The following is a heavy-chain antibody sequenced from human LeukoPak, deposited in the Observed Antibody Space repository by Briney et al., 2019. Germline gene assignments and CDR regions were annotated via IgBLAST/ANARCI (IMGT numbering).Heavy chain of an antibody. V-gene: IGHV4-59*08. CDR3: ARGGLGGITAYSNYLFDY. D-gene: IGHD4-11*01. J-gene: IGHJ4*02. CDR2: IYYSGST. CDR1: GGSFSNYY. Sequence: SETLSLTCTVSGGSFSNYYWSWIRQPPGEGLEWIGYIYYSGSTNYNPSLKSRVTISIDTSKNQFPLNLTSVTAADTAVYYCARGGLGGITAYSNYLFDYWGQGTLVTVSS.